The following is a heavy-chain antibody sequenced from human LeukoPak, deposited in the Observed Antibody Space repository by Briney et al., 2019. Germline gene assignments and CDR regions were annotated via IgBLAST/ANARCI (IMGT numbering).Heavy chain of an antibody. J-gene: IGHJ5*02. Sequence: ASVKVSCKASGYTFTAHYIHWVRQAPGQGLAWMGWINPHSGGTNYAQKFQGRVTMTRDTSSSTVYMELSSLRSEDTAVYYCAAANSGGLSWGQGTLVTVSS. D-gene: IGHD2-15*01. V-gene: IGHV1-2*02. CDR2: INPHSGGT. CDR1: GYTFTAHY. CDR3: AAANSGGLS.